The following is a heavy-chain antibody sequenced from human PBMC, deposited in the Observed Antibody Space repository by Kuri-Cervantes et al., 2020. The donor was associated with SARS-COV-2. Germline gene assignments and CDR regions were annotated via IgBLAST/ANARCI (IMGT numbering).Heavy chain of an antibody. J-gene: IGHJ4*02. D-gene: IGHD6-13*01. CDR1: GFTVSGNY. V-gene: IGHV3-23*01. CDR3: AKVILNSDSSTLGRFDF. Sequence: GESLKISCAASGFTVSGNYMSWVRQAPGKGLERVSAISAGGDTVLYADSVRGRFTISRDNSKNTLYLQTNSLRAEDTAIYYCAKVILNSDSSTLGRFDFWGLGTLVTVSS. CDR2: ISAGGDTV.